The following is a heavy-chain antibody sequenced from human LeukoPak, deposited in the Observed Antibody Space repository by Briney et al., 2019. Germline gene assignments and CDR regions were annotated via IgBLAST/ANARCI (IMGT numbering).Heavy chain of an antibody. Sequence: GGSLRLSCAASGFTVSSNYMSWVRQAPGKGLEWVSIIYSGGSTFYADSVKGRFTISRDNSKNTLYLQMNSLRAEDTAVHYCARGGSYLSAFDIWGQGTMVTVSS. V-gene: IGHV3-53*01. D-gene: IGHD1-26*01. CDR2: IYSGGST. J-gene: IGHJ3*02. CDR1: GFTVSSNY. CDR3: ARGGSYLSAFDI.